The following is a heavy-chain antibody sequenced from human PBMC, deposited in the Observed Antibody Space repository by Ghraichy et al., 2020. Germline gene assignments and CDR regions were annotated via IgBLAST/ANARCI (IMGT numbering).Heavy chain of an antibody. CDR1: GYTFSGYY. J-gene: IGHJ4*02. Sequence: VKVSCMSSGYTFSGYYIHWVRQAPGQGLEWMGWINPTNGGTDYAQKFQGRVTMTIDTSISTAYMELSRLRSDDTAVYYCARGIVVVPAAMFFWGQGTLVTVSS. D-gene: IGHD2-2*01. CDR3: ARGIVVVPAAMFF. CDR2: INPTNGGT. V-gene: IGHV1-2*02.